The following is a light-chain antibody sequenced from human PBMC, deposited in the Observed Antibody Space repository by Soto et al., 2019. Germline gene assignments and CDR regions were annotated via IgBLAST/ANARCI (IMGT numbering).Light chain of an antibody. V-gene: IGLV2-14*01. CDR1: SSDVGGYNF. CDR2: DVT. CDR3: SSYTSISTYV. Sequence: QSALTQPASESRSPGQSITIFSSGTSSDVGGYNFVSWYQQHPDKAPKLMIYDVTNRPSGVSNRFSGSKSGNTASLTISGLQAEDEADYYFSSYTSISTYVFGTGTKLTVL. J-gene: IGLJ1*01.